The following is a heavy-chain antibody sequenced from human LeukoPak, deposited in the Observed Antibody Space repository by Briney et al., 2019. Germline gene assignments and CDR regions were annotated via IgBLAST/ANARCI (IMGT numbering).Heavy chain of an antibody. V-gene: IGHV3-21*01. D-gene: IGHD4-17*01. CDR1: GFTFSSYS. J-gene: IGHJ4*02. CDR3: GREGGSTVTRIDY. Sequence: GGSLRLSCAASGFTFSSYSMNWVRQAPGKGLEWVSSISSSSSYIYYADSVKGRFTISRDNAKNSLYLQMNSLRAEDTAVYYCGREGGSTVTRIDYWGQGTLVTVSS. CDR2: ISSSSSYI.